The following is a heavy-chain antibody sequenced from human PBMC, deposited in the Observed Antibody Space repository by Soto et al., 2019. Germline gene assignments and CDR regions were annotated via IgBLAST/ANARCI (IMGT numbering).Heavy chain of an antibody. D-gene: IGHD6-19*01. V-gene: IGHV3-23*01. CDR3: AKERVAVAYIDQSPFDS. CDR1: GFTFSSYA. J-gene: IGHJ4*02. CDR2: IDGSGGDT. Sequence: EVRLLESGGGLVQPGGSLRLSCAASGFTFSSYAMGWVRQAPGKGLEWVSGIDGSGGDTSFADSVKGRFTISRDNSENTLYLHMHRLRGEDTAGYFCAKERVAVAYIDQSPFDSWGQGTLVTVSS.